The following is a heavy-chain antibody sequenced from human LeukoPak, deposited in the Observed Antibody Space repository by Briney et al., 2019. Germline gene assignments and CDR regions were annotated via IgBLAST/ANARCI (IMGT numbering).Heavy chain of an antibody. CDR2: IKQDGSEK. J-gene: IGHJ4*02. D-gene: IGHD2-2*01. CDR1: GFTFSSYW. CDR3: ARVLGYCSSTSCYHFDY. Sequence: GGSLRLSCAASGFTFSSYWMSWVRQAPGKGLEGVANIKQDGSEKYYVDSVKGRFTISRDNAKNSLYLQMNSLRAEDTAVYYCARVLGYCSSTSCYHFDYWGQGTLVTVSS. V-gene: IGHV3-7*03.